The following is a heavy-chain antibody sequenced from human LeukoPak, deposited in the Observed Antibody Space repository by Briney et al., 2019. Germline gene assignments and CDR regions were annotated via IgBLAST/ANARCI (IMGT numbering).Heavy chain of an antibody. J-gene: IGHJ4*02. CDR2: ISGSGGST. CDR3: AKLRFGWPFDY. D-gene: IGHD3-10*01. Sequence: GGSLRLSCAASGFAFSSYGMSWVRQAPGKGLEWVSAISGSGGSTYYADSVKGRFTISRDNSKNTLYLQMNSLGAEDTAVYYCAKLRFGWPFDYWGQGTLVTVSS. CDR1: GFAFSSYG. V-gene: IGHV3-23*01.